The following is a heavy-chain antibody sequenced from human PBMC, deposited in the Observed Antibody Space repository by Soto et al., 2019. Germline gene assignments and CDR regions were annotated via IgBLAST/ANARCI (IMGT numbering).Heavy chain of an antibody. Sequence: SETLSLTCSVSGGSISSGSYYWSWIRQHPGKGLEWIGYIYDSGSTCYNPSLKSRDTTSADTSMNQFSLALTSVTAADTAMYYCARGTTTEKVDSWGQGILVTVS. CDR3: ARGTTTEKVDS. CDR1: GGSISSGSYY. CDR2: IYDSGST. D-gene: IGHD1-1*01. J-gene: IGHJ4*02. V-gene: IGHV4-30-4*08.